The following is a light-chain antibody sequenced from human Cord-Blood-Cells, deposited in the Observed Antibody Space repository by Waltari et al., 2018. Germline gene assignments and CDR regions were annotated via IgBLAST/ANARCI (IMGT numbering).Light chain of an antibody. CDR1: SSDVGGYNY. Sequence: QSALTQPASVSGSPGQSLTISCTGTSSDVGGYNYVSWYQQHPGKAPKRMIYDVSNRPSGVSNRFSGSKSGNTASLTIPGLQAEDEADYYCSSYTSSSLGVFGTGTKVTVL. V-gene: IGLV2-14*01. CDR2: DVS. J-gene: IGLJ1*01. CDR3: SSYTSSSLGV.